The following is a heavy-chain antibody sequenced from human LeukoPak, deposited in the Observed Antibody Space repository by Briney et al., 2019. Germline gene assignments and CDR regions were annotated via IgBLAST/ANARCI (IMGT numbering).Heavy chain of an antibody. J-gene: IGHJ3*02. Sequence: SETLSLTCTVSGGSISSSSYYWGWIRQPPGKGLEWIGSIYHSGSTYYNPSLKSRVTISVDTSKNQFSLKLSSVTAADTAVYYCAREGVIVVVPAAAEYDAFDIWGQGTMVTVSS. CDR2: IYHSGST. V-gene: IGHV4-39*07. D-gene: IGHD2-2*01. CDR3: AREGVIVVVPAAAEYDAFDI. CDR1: GGSISSSSYY.